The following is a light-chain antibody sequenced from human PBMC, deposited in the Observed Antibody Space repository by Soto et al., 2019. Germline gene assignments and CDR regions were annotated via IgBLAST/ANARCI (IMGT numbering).Light chain of an antibody. CDR1: QSISSS. CDR3: QQYNNWPPLT. CDR2: GAS. V-gene: IGKV3-15*01. J-gene: IGKJ4*01. Sequence: EIVMTQSPATLSVSPGERGTLSCRASQSISSSLAWYQQKPGQAPRLLMYGASTRATGIPARFSGSGSGTEFTLTISSLQSEDFAVYYCQQYNNWPPLTFGGGTKVEIK.